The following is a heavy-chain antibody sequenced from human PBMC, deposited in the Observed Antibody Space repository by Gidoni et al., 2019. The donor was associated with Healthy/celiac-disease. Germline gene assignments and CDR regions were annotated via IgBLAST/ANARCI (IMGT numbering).Heavy chain of an antibody. Sequence: QVQLQESGPVLVKPSETLSLTCTVSGGSISSYYWSWIRQPPGKGLEWIGYIYYSGGTNYNPSLKSRVTISVDTSKNQFSLKLSSVTAADTAVYYCARVGTTVDIWGQGTMVTVSS. V-gene: IGHV4-59*01. CDR2: IYYSGGT. D-gene: IGHD4-17*01. CDR1: GGSISSYY. J-gene: IGHJ3*02. CDR3: ARVGTTVDI.